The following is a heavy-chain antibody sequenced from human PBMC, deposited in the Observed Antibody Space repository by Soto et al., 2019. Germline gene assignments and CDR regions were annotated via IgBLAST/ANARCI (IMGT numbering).Heavy chain of an antibody. CDR3: HLTWSQYCTNGVCYGFNYYGMDV. V-gene: IGHV3-64D*06. D-gene: IGHD2-8*01. CDR1: GFTFSSYA. Sequence: PGGSLRLSCSASGFTFSSYAMHWVRQAPGKGLEYVSAISSNGGSTYYADSVKGRFTISRDNSKNTLYLQMSSLRAEDTAVYYCHLTWSQYCTNGVCYGFNYYGMDVWGQGTTVPVSS. J-gene: IGHJ6*02. CDR2: ISSNGGST.